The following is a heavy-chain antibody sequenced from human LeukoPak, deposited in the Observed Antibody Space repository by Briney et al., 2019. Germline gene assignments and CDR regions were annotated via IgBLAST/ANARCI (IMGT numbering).Heavy chain of an antibody. CDR1: GGSFSGYY. Sequence: SETLSLTCAVYGGSFSGYYWSWIRQPPGKGLEWIGSIYYSGSTYYNPSLESRVTISVDTSKNQFSLKLSSVTAADTAVYYCASPDTTMVKDYWGQGTLVTVSS. J-gene: IGHJ4*02. CDR2: IYYSGST. CDR3: ASPDTTMVKDY. D-gene: IGHD5-18*01. V-gene: IGHV4-34*01.